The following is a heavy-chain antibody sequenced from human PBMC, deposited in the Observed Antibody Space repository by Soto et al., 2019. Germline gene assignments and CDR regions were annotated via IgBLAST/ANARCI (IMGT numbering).Heavy chain of an antibody. Sequence: EVQLVESGGDLVQPGGSLRLSCAASGFTFGDHAMHWVRQVPGRGLEWVSGISGSGGSTYYADSVKGRFTISRDNSKNTLYLQMNSLRAEDTAVYYCAKEVDSSGYYGGEFNYWGQGTLVTVSS. CDR2: ISGSGGST. CDR3: AKEVDSSGYYGGEFNY. J-gene: IGHJ4*02. D-gene: IGHD3-22*01. V-gene: IGHV3-23*04. CDR1: GFTFGDHA.